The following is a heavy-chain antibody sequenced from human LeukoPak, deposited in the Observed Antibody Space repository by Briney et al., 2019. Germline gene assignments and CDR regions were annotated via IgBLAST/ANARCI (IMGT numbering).Heavy chain of an antibody. CDR2: IYYSGNT. Sequence: SSETLSLTCTVSSGSITNYYWSWIRQPPGKGLEWIGFIYYSGNTNYNPSLKSRVTISVDTSKNQFSLKLSSVTAADTAVYYCARGSSSGSLPFDYWGQGTLVTVSS. CDR3: ARGSSSGSLPFDY. J-gene: IGHJ4*02. V-gene: IGHV4-59*12. D-gene: IGHD6-19*01. CDR1: SGSITNYY.